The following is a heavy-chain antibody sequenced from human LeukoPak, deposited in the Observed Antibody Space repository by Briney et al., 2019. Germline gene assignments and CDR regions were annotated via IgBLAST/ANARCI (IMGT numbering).Heavy chain of an antibody. V-gene: IGHV3-23*01. CDR3: AKDPASGLWFGELLNAGFDP. D-gene: IGHD3-10*01. CDR1: GFTFSSYA. J-gene: IGHJ5*02. Sequence: GGSLGLSCAASGFTFSSYAMSWVRQAPGKGLEWVSAISGSGGSTYYADSVKGRFTISRDNSKNTLYLQTNSLRAEDTAVYYCAKDPASGLWFGELLNAGFDPWGQGTLVTVSS. CDR2: ISGSGGST.